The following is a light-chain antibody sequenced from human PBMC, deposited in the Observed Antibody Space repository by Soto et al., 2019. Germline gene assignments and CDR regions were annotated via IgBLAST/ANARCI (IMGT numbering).Light chain of an antibody. CDR2: DAS. CDR3: QQYNSYWT. CDR1: QSISSW. V-gene: IGKV1-5*01. Sequence: IQMTQSPSTLSASVGDRVTITCRASQSISSWLAWYQQTPGTAPKLLIYDASSSESGVHSRFSGSGSGTDFTLTISSLQPDDFATYYCQQYNSYWTFGQGTKVDIK. J-gene: IGKJ1*01.